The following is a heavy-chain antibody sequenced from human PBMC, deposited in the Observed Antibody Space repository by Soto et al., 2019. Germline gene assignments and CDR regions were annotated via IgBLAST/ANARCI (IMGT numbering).Heavy chain of an antibody. CDR2: IIPIFGTA. V-gene: IGHV1-69*01. CDR1: GGTFSSYA. Sequence: QVQLVQSGAEVKKPGSSVKVSCKASGGTFSSYAISWVRQAPGQGLEWMGGIIPIFGTANYAQKFQGRVTITADESTSTAYMELSSLRSEDTAVYYCARVIARPYYDSRKVLSAMDVWGQGTTVTVSS. J-gene: IGHJ6*02. D-gene: IGHD3-22*01. CDR3: ARVIARPYYDSRKVLSAMDV.